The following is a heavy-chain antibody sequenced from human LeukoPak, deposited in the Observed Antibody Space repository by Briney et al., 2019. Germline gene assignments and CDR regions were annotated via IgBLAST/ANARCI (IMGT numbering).Heavy chain of an antibody. D-gene: IGHD2/OR15-2a*01. V-gene: IGHV3-23*01. CDR1: GFTFSSYA. Sequence: GGSLRLSCASSGFTFSSYAMSWVRQARGKGLEWVSDIRGSGGSTYYADSVKGRFTISRDNSKNTLYLQMNSLRAEDTAVYYCAKDNYFYDTFDIWGQGTMVTVSS. J-gene: IGHJ3*02. CDR3: AKDNYFYDTFDI. CDR2: IRGSGGST.